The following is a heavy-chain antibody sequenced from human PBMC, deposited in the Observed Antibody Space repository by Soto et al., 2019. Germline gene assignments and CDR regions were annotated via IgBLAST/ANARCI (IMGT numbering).Heavy chain of an antibody. J-gene: IGHJ3*02. V-gene: IGHV3-23*01. CDR1: GFTFSSYA. Sequence: PGGSLRLSCAASGFTFSSYAMSWVRQAPGKGLEWVSAISGSGGSTYYADSVKGRFTISRDDSKNTLYLQMNSLKTEDTAVYYCTTEYSPRAFDIWGQGTMVTVSS. D-gene: IGHD5-18*01. CDR2: ISGSGGST. CDR3: TTEYSPRAFDI.